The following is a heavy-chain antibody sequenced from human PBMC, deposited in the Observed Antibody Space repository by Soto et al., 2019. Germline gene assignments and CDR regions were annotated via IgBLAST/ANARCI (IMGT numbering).Heavy chain of an antibody. J-gene: IGHJ4*02. D-gene: IGHD6-6*01. CDR3: AREFSNSPEAFDS. Sequence: PSETLSLTCTVSGGSVNSDNFYWSWIRQPPGRGLEWIGYIYYTGSTNYNPSLKSRVTISIDTSRNQFSLKLSSVTAADTAVYYCAREFSNSPEAFDSWGQGSLVTVPQ. CDR2: IYYTGST. CDR1: GGSVNSDNFY. V-gene: IGHV4-61*01.